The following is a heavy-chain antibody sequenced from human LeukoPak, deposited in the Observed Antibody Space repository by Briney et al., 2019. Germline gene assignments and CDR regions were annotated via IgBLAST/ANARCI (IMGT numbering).Heavy chain of an antibody. J-gene: IGHJ4*02. CDR3: ARVMVYSYGYFDY. CDR1: GFTFSSYS. D-gene: IGHD5-18*01. CDR2: ISSSSSYI. V-gene: IGHV3-21*01. Sequence: MSGGSLRLSCAASGFTFSSYSMNWVRQAPGKGLEWVSSISSSSSYIYYADSVKGRFTISRDNAKNSLYLQMNSLRAEDTAVYYCARVMVYSYGYFDYWSQGTLVTVSS.